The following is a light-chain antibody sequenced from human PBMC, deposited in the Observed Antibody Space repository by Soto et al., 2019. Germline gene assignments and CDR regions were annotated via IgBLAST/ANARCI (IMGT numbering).Light chain of an antibody. CDR2: DAS. CDR3: QQYNNWPPWT. V-gene: IGKV3-15*01. CDR1: QSVRNN. J-gene: IGKJ1*01. Sequence: ILMTQSPATLSVSPGERATLSCRASQSVRNNLAWYQQKPGQAPSLLIYDASTRATGIPARFSGSGSGTEFTLTISGLQSEDFAVYYCQQYNNWPPWTFGQGTKVEIK.